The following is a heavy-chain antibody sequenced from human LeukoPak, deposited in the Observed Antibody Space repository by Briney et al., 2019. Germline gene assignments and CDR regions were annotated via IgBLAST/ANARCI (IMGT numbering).Heavy chain of an antibody. CDR1: GDSITGYY. CDR2: VYHTGTS. D-gene: IGHD5-18*01. V-gene: IGHV4-59*01. Sequence: AETLSLTCTASGDSITGYYWTWVRQPPGKGLEWIGYVYHTGTSNYNPSVRSRITMLVDTSKNQYSMKLTSVTAADTAVYFCARALDTWSALDYWGLGTLVTVSS. CDR3: ARALDTWSALDY. J-gene: IGHJ4*02.